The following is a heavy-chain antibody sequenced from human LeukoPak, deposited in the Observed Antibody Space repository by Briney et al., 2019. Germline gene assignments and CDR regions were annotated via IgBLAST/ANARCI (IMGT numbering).Heavy chain of an antibody. D-gene: IGHD2-15*01. V-gene: IGHV4-59*01. Sequence: SETLSLTCSVSGGSISRFYWSWIRQPPGKALEWIGYIYYSGSTNYNPSLRSRLTISLDTSKNQFSLKLSSVTAADTAVYYCARGRGGGGSSNNWLDPWGQGSLVIVSS. CDR3: ARGRGGGGSSNNWLDP. J-gene: IGHJ5*02. CDR2: IYYSGST. CDR1: GGSISRFY.